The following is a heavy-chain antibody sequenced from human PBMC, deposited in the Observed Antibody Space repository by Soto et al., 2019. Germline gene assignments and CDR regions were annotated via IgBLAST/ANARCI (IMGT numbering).Heavy chain of an antibody. V-gene: IGHV1-69*02. D-gene: IGHD3-10*01. Sequence: QVQLLQSGTEVKKPGSSVKVSCKASGDTFSCYTINWVRQAPGLGLEWVGRINPIVSMSNYAQKFQGRVSMTADKSTSTAYMELRSLRSDDTAMYFCAASYGSGYRAFDYWGQGARVIVS. CDR3: AASYGSGYRAFDY. J-gene: IGHJ4*02. CDR2: INPIVSMS. CDR1: GDTFSCYT.